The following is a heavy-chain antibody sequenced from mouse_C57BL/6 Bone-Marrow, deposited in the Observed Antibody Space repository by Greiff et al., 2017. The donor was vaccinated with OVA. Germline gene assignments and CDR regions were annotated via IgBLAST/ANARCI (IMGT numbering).Heavy chain of an antibody. CDR2: IDPENGDT. CDR3: ARLNYYGKEFDY. D-gene: IGHD2-1*01. Sequence: EVQLQQSGAELVRPGASVKLSCTASGFNFTDDYMHWVKQRPEQGLEWIGWIDPENGDTEYASKFKGKATLTADTSSNTAYLQLSSLTSEDTAVYYCARLNYYGKEFDYWGQGTTLTVSS. J-gene: IGHJ2*01. CDR1: GFNFTDDY. V-gene: IGHV14-4*01.